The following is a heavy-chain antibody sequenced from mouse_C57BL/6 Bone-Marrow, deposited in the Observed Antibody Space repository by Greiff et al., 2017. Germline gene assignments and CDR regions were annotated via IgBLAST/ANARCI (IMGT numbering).Heavy chain of an antibody. V-gene: IGHV1-18*01. CDR3: ARGGFTTVVAKDYAMDY. CDR2: INPNNGGT. D-gene: IGHD1-1*01. Sequence: VQLKQSGPELVKPGASVKIPCKASGYTFTDYNMDWVKQSHGKSLEWIGDINPNNGGTIYNQKFKGKATLTVDKSSSTAYMELRSLTSDDTAVYYCARGGFTTVVAKDYAMDYWGQGTSVTVSS. J-gene: IGHJ4*01. CDR1: GYTFTDYN.